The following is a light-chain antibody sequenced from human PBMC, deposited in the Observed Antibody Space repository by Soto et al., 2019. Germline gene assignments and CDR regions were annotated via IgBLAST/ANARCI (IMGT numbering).Light chain of an antibody. CDR2: DAS. CDR3: QQRSNWLT. Sequence: EIVLTQSPATLSLSPGERATLSCRASQSVSSYLAWYQQKPGQAPRLLIYDASNRATGIPARFSGSGSGTDFTLTISSIEPEDCAVYYCQQRSNWLTFGGGTKVEIK. J-gene: IGKJ4*01. V-gene: IGKV3-11*01. CDR1: QSVSSY.